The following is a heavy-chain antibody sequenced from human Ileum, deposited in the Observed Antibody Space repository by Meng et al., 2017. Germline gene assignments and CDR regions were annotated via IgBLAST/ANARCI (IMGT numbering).Heavy chain of an antibody. CDR3: ARGGRSYYHFDY. V-gene: IGHV6-1*01. J-gene: IGHJ4*02. CDR1: GDSVSSNSAA. Sequence: HVQLQQSGPGLVKPSQTLSLTCAISGDSVSSNSAAWNWIRQYPSRGLEWLGRTYYRSKWFNEYAVSVKSRITINPDTSENQFSLQLNSVTPEDAAVYYCARGGRSYYHFDYWGQGTLVTVSS. D-gene: IGHD1-26*01. CDR2: TYYRSKWFN.